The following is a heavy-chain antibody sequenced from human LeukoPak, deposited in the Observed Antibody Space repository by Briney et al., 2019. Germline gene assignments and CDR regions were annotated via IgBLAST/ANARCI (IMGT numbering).Heavy chain of an antibody. J-gene: IGHJ4*02. V-gene: IGHV3-7*01. CDR1: GFTLSSYW. CDR2: IRQDGSEK. D-gene: IGHD1-26*01. Sequence: GGSLRLSCAASGFTLSSYWMSWVRQAPGKGLEWVASIRQDGSEKYYVDSVKGRFTISRDNAKNSLYLQMNSLRAEDTAVYYCAVGATGFDYWGQGTLVTVSS. CDR3: AVGATGFDY.